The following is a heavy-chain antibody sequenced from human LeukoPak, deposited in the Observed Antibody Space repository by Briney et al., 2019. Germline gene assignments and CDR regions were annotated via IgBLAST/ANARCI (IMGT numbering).Heavy chain of an antibody. CDR1: GYSISSGYY. J-gene: IGHJ5*02. V-gene: IGHV4-38-2*01. CDR2: IYHSGIT. CDR3: ARQNYDFWSGYSTNNRLDP. Sequence: PSETLSLTCAVSGYSISSGYYWGWIRQPPGKGLEWIGSIYHSGITYYNPSLKSRVTISVDTSKNQFSLKLSSVTAADTAVYYCARQNYDFWSGYSTNNRLDPWGQGTLVTVSS. D-gene: IGHD3-3*01.